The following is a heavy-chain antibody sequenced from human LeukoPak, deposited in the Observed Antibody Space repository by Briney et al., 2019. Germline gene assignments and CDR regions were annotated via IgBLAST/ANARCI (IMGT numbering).Heavy chain of an antibody. V-gene: IGHV4-31*03. CDR2: IHHSGCS. CDR1: ADSLSSGGHY. D-gene: IGHD3-10*01. CDR3: ARGGNRFGGFYFDY. J-gene: IGHJ4*02. Sequence: SETLSLTCTVSADSLSSGGHYWAWIRQLPGKGLESIGFIHHSGCSRHNPSLKDRVAISVGASRKQFALRLSSVTAADTAIYYCARGGNRFGGFYFDYWGQGIQVIVSS.